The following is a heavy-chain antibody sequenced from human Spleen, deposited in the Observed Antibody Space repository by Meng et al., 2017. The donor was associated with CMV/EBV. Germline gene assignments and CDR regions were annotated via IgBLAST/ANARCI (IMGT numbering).Heavy chain of an antibody. CDR2: ISFDGSNK. D-gene: IGHD4-23*01. J-gene: IGHJ3*02. Sequence: GESLKISCAASGFSFRTSAIHFVRQAPGKGLEWVAVISFDGSNKYYADSVKGRFTISRDNSKNTLYLQMNSLRPEDTAVYYCARGKVPDYAGILGDAFDIWGQGTKVTVSS. V-gene: IGHV3-30-3*01. CDR3: ARGKVPDYAGILGDAFDI. CDR1: GFSFRTSA.